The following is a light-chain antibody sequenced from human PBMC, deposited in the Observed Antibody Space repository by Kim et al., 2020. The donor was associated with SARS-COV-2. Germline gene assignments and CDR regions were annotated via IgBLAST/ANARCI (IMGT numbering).Light chain of an antibody. Sequence: DIQMTQSPSILSAFVGDKVTITCRASQSISDWLAWYQQKQRKAPKLLISRASNLQRGVPSWFRGDASGEGFPRTITSLQPEDLATYYCQQYIRCSSFVQGTKVDIK. CDR2: RAS. J-gene: IGKJ2*03. CDR1: QSISDW. CDR3: QQYIRCSS. V-gene: IGKV1-5*03.